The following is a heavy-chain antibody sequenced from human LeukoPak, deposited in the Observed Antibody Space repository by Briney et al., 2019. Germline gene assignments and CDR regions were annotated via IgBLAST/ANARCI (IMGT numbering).Heavy chain of an antibody. J-gene: IGHJ4*02. CDR1: GGSFSGYY. D-gene: IGHD6-6*01. Sequence: SETLSLTCAVYGGSFSGYYWSWIRQPPGKGLEWIGEINHSGSTNYNPSLKSRVTISVDTSKNQFSLKLSSVTAADTAVYYCARSTARPLIDYWGQGTLVTVSS. V-gene: IGHV4-34*01. CDR2: INHSGST. CDR3: ARSTARPLIDY.